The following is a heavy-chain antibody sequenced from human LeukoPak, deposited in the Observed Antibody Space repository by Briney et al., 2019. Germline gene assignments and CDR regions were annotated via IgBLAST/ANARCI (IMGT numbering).Heavy chain of an antibody. CDR3: ATLDLEFRAFDI. CDR2: ISSSSSYI. Sequence: PGGSLRLSCAASGFTFRSYSMNWVRQAPGKGLEWVSSISSSSSYIYYADSVKGRFTISRDNAKNSLYLQMNSLRAEDTAVYYCATLDLEFRAFDIWGQGTLVTVSS. V-gene: IGHV3-21*04. J-gene: IGHJ3*02. CDR1: GFTFRSYS. D-gene: IGHD3-3*01.